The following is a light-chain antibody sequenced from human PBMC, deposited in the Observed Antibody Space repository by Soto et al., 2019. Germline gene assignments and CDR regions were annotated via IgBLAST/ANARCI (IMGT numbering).Light chain of an antibody. CDR2: KAS. V-gene: IGKV1-5*03. CDR1: HNIDTW. CDR3: QQHADYPIT. J-gene: IGKJ4*01. Sequence: DIRMTQSPSTLSASIGDTVTITCRASHNIDTWLAWFQQKAGKAPNLLIYKASTLETGVPSRFSGSASGTEFTLTISSLQPDDFATYYCQQHADYPITFGGGTKVEI.